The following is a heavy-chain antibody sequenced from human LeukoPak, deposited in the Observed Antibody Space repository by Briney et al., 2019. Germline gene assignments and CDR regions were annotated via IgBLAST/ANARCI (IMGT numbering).Heavy chain of an antibody. CDR1: GFTFSRFG. CDR3: ARGGSSGWYSQYFQP. J-gene: IGHJ1*01. V-gene: IGHV3-33*01. D-gene: IGHD6-19*01. CDR2: IRYDGSDK. Sequence: QPGRSLRLSCAASGFTFSRFGMHWVRQAPGKGLEWVALIRYDGSDKYYADSVKGRFIISRDNSKNTVYLQTDSLRAEDTAVYYCARGGSSGWYSQYFQPWGQGTLVTVSS.